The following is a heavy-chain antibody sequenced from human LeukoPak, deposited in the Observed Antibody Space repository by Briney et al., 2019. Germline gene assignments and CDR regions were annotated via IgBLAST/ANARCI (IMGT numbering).Heavy chain of an antibody. CDR3: AKDEGHSYGPYFDY. CDR1: GFIFRDFL. Sequence: GGSLRLSCSVSGFIFRDFLMSWVRQAPGKGLEWVAKMNEYGSEIFYVDSVKGRFTISRDNSKNSLYLQMNSLRTEDTAFYYCAKDEGHSYGPYFDYWGQGTLVTVSS. D-gene: IGHD5-18*01. J-gene: IGHJ4*02. V-gene: IGHV3-7*03. CDR2: MNEYGSEI.